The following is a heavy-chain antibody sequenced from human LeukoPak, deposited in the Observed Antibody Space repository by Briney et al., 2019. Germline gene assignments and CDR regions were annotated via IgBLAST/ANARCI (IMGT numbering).Heavy chain of an antibody. D-gene: IGHD3-10*01. J-gene: IGHJ6*02. CDR3: ARDRASGSYQVSFCYDLDV. CDR1: GYTFTSYY. CDR2: INPSGGST. V-gene: IGHV1-46*01. Sequence: ASVKVSCKASGYTFTSYYIHWVRQAPGQGLAWMGEINPSGGSTTYAQNFQGRVTMTTDTSTSTVYMELSSLRSEDTAVYYCARDRASGSYQVSFCYDLDVWGLGTTVTVSS.